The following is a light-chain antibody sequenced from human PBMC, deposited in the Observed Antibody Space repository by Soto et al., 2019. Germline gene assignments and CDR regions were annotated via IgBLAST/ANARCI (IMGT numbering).Light chain of an antibody. CDR2: GAS. CDR1: QSVSSSY. Sequence: DIVLTQSPGTLSLSPGERATLSCRASQSVSSSYLAWYQQKPGQAPRLLIYGASSRATGSPDRFSGSGSGTDFTLTISRLEPEDFAVYYCQQYGNSPYTFGQGTKLEIK. CDR3: QQYGNSPYT. J-gene: IGKJ2*01. V-gene: IGKV3-20*01.